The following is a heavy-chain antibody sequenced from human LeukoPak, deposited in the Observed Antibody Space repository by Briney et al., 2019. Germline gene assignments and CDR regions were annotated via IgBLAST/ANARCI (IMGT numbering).Heavy chain of an antibody. Sequence: SETLSLTCAVYGGSFSGYCWSWIRQPPGKGLEWIGEINHSGSTNYNPSLKSRVTISVDTSKNQFSLKLSSVTAADTAVYYCARGHGSRGWFDPWGQGTLVTVSS. CDR1: GGSFSGYC. D-gene: IGHD2-2*01. CDR3: ARGHGSRGWFDP. V-gene: IGHV4-34*01. J-gene: IGHJ5*02. CDR2: INHSGST.